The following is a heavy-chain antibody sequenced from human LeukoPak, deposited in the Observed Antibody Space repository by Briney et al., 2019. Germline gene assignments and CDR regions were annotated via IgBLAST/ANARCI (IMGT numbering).Heavy chain of an antibody. CDR2: ITGSSAST. V-gene: IGHV3-23*01. CDR3: AKLDYYDTH. CDR1: GFTFSSYA. Sequence: PGGSLRLSCAASGFTFSSYAMSWVRQAPAKGLEWVSSITGSSASTYYADSVEGRFTISRDNSKNTLYLQMNSLRAEDMAVYFCAKLDYYDTHWGQGTLVTVSS. D-gene: IGHD3-22*01. J-gene: IGHJ1*01.